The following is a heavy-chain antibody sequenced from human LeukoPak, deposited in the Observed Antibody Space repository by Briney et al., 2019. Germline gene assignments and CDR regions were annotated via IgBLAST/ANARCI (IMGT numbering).Heavy chain of an antibody. D-gene: IGHD1-26*01. V-gene: IGHV4-59*08. Sequence: SETLSLTCTVSGGFISTYYWSWIRQPPGKGLEWIGYIFYSGSTNYNPSLESRVTMSVDTSKNQFSVKLSSVTAADTAVYYCARHGGGGSYLSRNWFDPCGQGTLVTVSS. CDR3: ARHGGGGSYLSRNWFDP. CDR1: GGFISTYY. CDR2: IFYSGST. J-gene: IGHJ5*02.